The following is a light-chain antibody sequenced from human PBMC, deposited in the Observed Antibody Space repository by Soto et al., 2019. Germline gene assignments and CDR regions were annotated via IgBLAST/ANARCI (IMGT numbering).Light chain of an antibody. CDR1: SSDVGGYDY. Sequence: QPALTQPPSASGSPGQSVAISCTGTSSDVGGYDYVSWYQQHPGKAPKLMIYDVSKRPSGVPDRFSGSKSGNTASLTVSGLQAEDEADYYCSSYAGTHIVFGTGTKVTVL. J-gene: IGLJ1*01. V-gene: IGLV2-8*01. CDR2: DVS. CDR3: SSYAGTHIV.